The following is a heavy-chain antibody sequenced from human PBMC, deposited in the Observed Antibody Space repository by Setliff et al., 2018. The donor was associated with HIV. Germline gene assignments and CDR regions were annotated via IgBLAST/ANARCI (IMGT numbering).Heavy chain of an antibody. V-gene: IGHV1-69-2*01. D-gene: IGHD1-26*01. J-gene: IGHJ4*02. Sequence: GASVKVSCKASGYRFTNHNIHWVQQAPGKGLHWMGRVDPANGKTIYAQKFQGRVTMTGDTSTNTLYMELSSLRSEDTAVYYCARGWEGGMDYWGQGTLVTVSS. CDR1: GYRFTNHN. CDR3: ARGWEGGMDY. CDR2: VDPANGKT.